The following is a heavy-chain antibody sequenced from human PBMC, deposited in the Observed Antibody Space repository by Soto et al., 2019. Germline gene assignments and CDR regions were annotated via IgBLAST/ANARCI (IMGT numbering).Heavy chain of an antibody. CDR1: GGTFSSHS. CDR3: STSVYCSTTRCYYYYGLDV. J-gene: IGHJ6*02. D-gene: IGHD2-2*01. Sequence: QVQLVQSGAEVKKPGSSVKVSCKVSGGTFSSHSINWVRQAPGQGPEWMGGIIPIFGTENYAQKLQGRVTITADESTSTAYMELSSLTSEDTALYYCSTSVYCSTTRCYYYYGLDVWGQWTTVIVSS. V-gene: IGHV1-69*01. CDR2: IIPIFGTE.